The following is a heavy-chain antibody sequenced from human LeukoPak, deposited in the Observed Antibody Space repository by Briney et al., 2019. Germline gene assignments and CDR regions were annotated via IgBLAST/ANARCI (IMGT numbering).Heavy chain of an antibody. Sequence: ASVKVSCKASGYTFTSYDINWVRQATGQGLEWMGWMNPNSGNTGYAQKFQGRVTMTRNTSISTAYMELSSLRSEDTAVYYCARAPKAGITIFGVVPTTYNWFDPWGQGTLVTVSS. V-gene: IGHV1-8*01. J-gene: IGHJ5*02. CDR3: ARAPKAGITIFGVVPTTYNWFDP. CDR1: GYTFTSYD. CDR2: MNPNSGNT. D-gene: IGHD3-3*01.